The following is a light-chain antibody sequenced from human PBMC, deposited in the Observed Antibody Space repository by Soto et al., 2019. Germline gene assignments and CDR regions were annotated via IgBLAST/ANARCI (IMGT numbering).Light chain of an antibody. CDR1: SSNIGAGYV. Sequence: QSVLTQPPSVSGAPGQRVTISCTGSSSNIGAGYVVHWYMRLPGTAPKLLIYGTNNRPSGVPDRFAGSKSGTSASLAITGLQADDEADYYCQSFGSRLTAPLIFGTGTKLTVL. J-gene: IGLJ1*01. V-gene: IGLV1-40*01. CDR3: QSFGSRLTAPLI. CDR2: GTN.